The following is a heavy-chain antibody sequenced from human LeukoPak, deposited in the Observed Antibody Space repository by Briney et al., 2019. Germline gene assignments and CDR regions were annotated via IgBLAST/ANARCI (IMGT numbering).Heavy chain of an antibody. CDR2: TYYRPKWYN. J-gene: IGHJ3*01. Sequence: SQTLSLTCTISGDTFSSNIAAWNWIRQSPSRGLEWLGRTYYRPKWYNDYAVSVKSRITINPDTSKNQLSLQLNSVTPDDTAVYYCARGGQGDGYSADEAFDFWGQGTMVTVSS. CDR3: ARGGQGDGYSADEAFDF. D-gene: IGHD5-24*01. CDR1: GDTFSSNIAA. V-gene: IGHV6-1*01.